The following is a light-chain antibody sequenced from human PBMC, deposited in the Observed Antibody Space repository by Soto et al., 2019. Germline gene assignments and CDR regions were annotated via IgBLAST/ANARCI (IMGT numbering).Light chain of an antibody. CDR1: QSISSW. V-gene: IGKV1-5*03. CDR2: KAS. Sequence: DIQMTQSPSTLSASVGDRVTITCRASQSISSWLAWYQQKPGQAPTLLIYKASSLESGVPSRFSGSGSGTEFTLTSSSLQPDDFASYYCQQYNSPWTFGPGTKVEIK. CDR3: QQYNSPWT. J-gene: IGKJ1*01.